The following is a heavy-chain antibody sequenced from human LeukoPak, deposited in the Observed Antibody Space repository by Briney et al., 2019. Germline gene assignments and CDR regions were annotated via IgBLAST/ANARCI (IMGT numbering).Heavy chain of an antibody. D-gene: IGHD4-11*01. CDR2: IWYSGDT. CDR3: ARDDHSPHYRYAMGV. Sequence: SETLSLTCTVSGGSISSSCWSWVRQAPGKRLEWIGFIWYSGDTDYNPSLRSRVTISVDTSKNQFSLKLNSVTAADTAVYYCARDDHSPHYRYAMGVWGQGITVTVSS. V-gene: IGHV4-59*01. CDR1: GGSISSSC. J-gene: IGHJ6*02.